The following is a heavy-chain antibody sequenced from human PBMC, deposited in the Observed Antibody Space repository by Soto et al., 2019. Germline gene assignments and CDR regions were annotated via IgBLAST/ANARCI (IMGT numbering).Heavy chain of an antibody. CDR1: GDSVSSNTAS. V-gene: IGHV6-1*01. CDR2: TYFRSKWYN. D-gene: IGHD1-1*01. J-gene: IGHJ5*02. CDR3: AEGYNLGPKTGYAFDP. Sequence: PSQTLSLTCAISGDSVSSNTASWNWIRQSPSRGLEWLGRTYFRSKWYNDYAVSVKSRIIINPDTSNNQFSLQLNSVTPEDTAVYFCAEGYNLGPKTGYAFDPWGQGIMVTVSS.